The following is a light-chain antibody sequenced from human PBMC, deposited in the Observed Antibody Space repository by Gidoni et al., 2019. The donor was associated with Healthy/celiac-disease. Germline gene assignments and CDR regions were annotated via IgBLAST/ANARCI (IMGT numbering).Light chain of an antibody. CDR2: SNS. CDR3: AAWDDSLNGWV. Sequence: QSVLTPPPSASGPPGQRVTISCSGSSSNIGSNTVNWYQQLPGTAPKLLIYSNSQRPSGGPARFSGSKSGTSASLAIIGLKSEDEADYYCAAWDDSLNGWVFGGGTKLTVL. CDR1: SSNIGSNT. V-gene: IGLV1-44*01. J-gene: IGLJ3*02.